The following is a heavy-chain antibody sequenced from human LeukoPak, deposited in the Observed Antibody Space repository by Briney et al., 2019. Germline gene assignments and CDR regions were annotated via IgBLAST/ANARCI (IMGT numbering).Heavy chain of an antibody. V-gene: IGHV1-18*01. Sequence: ASVKLSCKASGYTFTSYGISWVRQAPGQGLEGMGGISAYNDNTNYAQKLQGRVTMTTDTSKSTAYMELRSLRSDDTAVYYCARGSWGVRYFDWLSSYGMDVWGQGTTVTVSS. D-gene: IGHD3-9*01. J-gene: IGHJ6*02. CDR1: GYTFTSYG. CDR2: ISAYNDNT. CDR3: ARGSWGVRYFDWLSSYGMDV.